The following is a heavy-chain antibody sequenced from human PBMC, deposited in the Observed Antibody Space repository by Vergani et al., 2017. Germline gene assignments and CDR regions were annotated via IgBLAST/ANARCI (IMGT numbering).Heavy chain of an antibody. Sequence: QVQLVESGGGVVQPGRSLRLSCAASGFTFSSYGMHWVRQAPGKGLEWVAVIWYDGSNKYYADSVKGRFTISRDNSKNTLYLQMNSRRAEDTAVYYCARDPYNIAVAGTRYYYGMDVWGQGTTVTVSS. CDR2: IWYDGSNK. CDR3: ARDPYNIAVAGTRYYYGMDV. V-gene: IGHV3-33*01. J-gene: IGHJ6*02. D-gene: IGHD6-19*01. CDR1: GFTFSSYG.